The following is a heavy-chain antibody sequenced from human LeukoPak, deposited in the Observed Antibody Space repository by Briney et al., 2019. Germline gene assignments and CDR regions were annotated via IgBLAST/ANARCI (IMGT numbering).Heavy chain of an antibody. D-gene: IGHD3-22*01. CDR3: ARHRQYYHTSGYYYIYYFDY. J-gene: IGHJ4*02. CDR2: IWYSGST. CDR1: DGSIGSSSYY. Sequence: SETLSLTCTVSDGSIGSSSYYWGWIRQPPGKGLEWIGSIWYSGSTYYNPSLKSRVTMSVYTSKNQFSLKLSSVTAADTAVYFCARHRQYYHTSGYYYIYYFDYWGQGTLVTVSS. V-gene: IGHV4-39*01.